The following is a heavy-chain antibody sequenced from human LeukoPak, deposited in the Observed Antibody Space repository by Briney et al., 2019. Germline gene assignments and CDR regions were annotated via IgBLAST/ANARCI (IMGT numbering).Heavy chain of an antibody. CDR3: ARGGERYCSSTSCSLVS. D-gene: IGHD2-2*01. V-gene: IGHV4-61*02. CDR2: IYTSGST. J-gene: IGHJ4*02. Sequence: SQTLSLTCTVSGGSISSGSYYWSWIRQPAGKGLEWIGRIYTSGSTNYNPSLKSRVTISVDTSKNQFSLKLSSVTAADTAVYYCARGGERYCSSTSCSLVSWGQGTLVTVSS. CDR1: GGSISSGSYY.